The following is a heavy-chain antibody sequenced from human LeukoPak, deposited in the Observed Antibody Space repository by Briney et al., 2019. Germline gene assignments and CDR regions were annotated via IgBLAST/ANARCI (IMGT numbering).Heavy chain of an antibody. Sequence: ASVKVSCKASGYSFTDFYMHWVRQAPGQGXXWMGWINPNSGGTNYAQKFQGRVTMTRDTSISTAYMELSRLRSDDTAVYYCAREGGYSSTWSNYWGQGTLVTVSS. CDR2: INPNSGGT. CDR3: AREGGYSSTWSNY. V-gene: IGHV1-2*02. D-gene: IGHD6-13*01. J-gene: IGHJ4*02. CDR1: GYSFTDFY.